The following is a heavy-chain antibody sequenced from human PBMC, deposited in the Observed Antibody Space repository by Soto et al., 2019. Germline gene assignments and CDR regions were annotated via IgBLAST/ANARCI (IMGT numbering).Heavy chain of an antibody. CDR2: INHSGST. J-gene: IGHJ6*02. V-gene: IGHV4-34*01. CDR3: ARTPHDYGDYGHTNIYYYYGMDV. D-gene: IGHD4-17*01. Sequence: SETLSLTCAVYGGSLSGYYWSWIRQPPGKGLEWIGEINHSGSTNYNPSLKSRVTISVDTSKNQFSLKLSSVTAADTAVYYCARTPHDYGDYGHTNIYYYYGMDVWGQGTTVTVSS. CDR1: GGSLSGYY.